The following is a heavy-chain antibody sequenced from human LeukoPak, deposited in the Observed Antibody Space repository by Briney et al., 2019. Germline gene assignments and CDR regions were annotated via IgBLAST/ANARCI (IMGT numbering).Heavy chain of an antibody. Sequence: GGSLRLSCAASGFTLSTFWMNWVRQAPGKGLEWVANIKQEGSVKYYVDPVKGRFTLSRNYAKKSLQLQMNSLTADDTADYYCTATDDSCAHAFDIWGQGPMVTVSS. CDR1: GFTLSTFW. V-gene: IGHV3-7*03. J-gene: IGHJ3*02. CDR2: IKQEGSVK. D-gene: IGHD2-15*01. CDR3: TATDDSCAHAFDI.